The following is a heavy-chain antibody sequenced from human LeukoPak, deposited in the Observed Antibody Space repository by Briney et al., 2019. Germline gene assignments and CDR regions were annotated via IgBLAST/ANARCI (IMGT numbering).Heavy chain of an antibody. Sequence: SETLSLTCTVSGGSISSYYWSWIRQSPGKGLEWIGYIYYSGSTNYNPSLKSRVTISVDTSKNQFSLKLSSVTAADTAVYYCAREHAYYDFWSGYFDYWGQGTLVTVSS. CDR2: IYYSGST. D-gene: IGHD3-3*01. CDR3: AREHAYYDFWSGYFDY. CDR1: GGSISSYY. V-gene: IGHV4-59*01. J-gene: IGHJ4*02.